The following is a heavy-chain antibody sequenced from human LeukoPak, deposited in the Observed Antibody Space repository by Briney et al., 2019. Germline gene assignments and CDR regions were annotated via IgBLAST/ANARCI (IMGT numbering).Heavy chain of an antibody. V-gene: IGHV3-21*06. J-gene: IGHJ4*02. CDR1: GFTLSTYT. Sequence: GGSLRLSCAASGFTLSTYTMNWVRQAPGKGLEWVSSISSSSSSINYADSVKGRFTISRDNAKNSLYLQMNSLRAEDTAVYYCARVGLFWSIDYWGQGTLVTVSS. D-gene: IGHD3-3*01. CDR3: ARVGLFWSIDY. CDR2: ISSSSSSI.